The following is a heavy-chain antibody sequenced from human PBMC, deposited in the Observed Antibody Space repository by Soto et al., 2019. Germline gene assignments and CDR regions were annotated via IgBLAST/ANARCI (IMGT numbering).Heavy chain of an antibody. Sequence: GGSLRLSCAASGFTFSSYGMHWVRQAPGKGLEWVALISYDGSNKYYADSVKGRFTISRDNSKNTLYLQMNSLRAEDTAIYYCAKDQYGAYDPFDYWGQGTLVTVSS. J-gene: IGHJ4*02. CDR3: AKDQYGAYDPFDY. CDR1: GFTFSSYG. CDR2: ISYDGSNK. D-gene: IGHD4-17*01. V-gene: IGHV3-30*18.